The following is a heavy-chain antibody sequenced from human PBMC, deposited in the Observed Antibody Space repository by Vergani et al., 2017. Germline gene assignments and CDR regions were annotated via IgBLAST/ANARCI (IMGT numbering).Heavy chain of an antibody. D-gene: IGHD1-26*01. CDR3: TTAVGGSYKYYAFDI. Sequence: EVQLVESGGGLVKPGGSLRLSCAASGFTFSNAWMSWVRQAPGKGLEWVGRIKSKTDGGTTDYAAPVKGRFTISRDDSKNTLYLQMNSLKTEDTAVYYCTTAVGGSYKYYAFDIWGQGTMVTVSS. V-gene: IGHV3-15*01. CDR1: GFTFSNAW. CDR2: IKSKTDGGTT. J-gene: IGHJ3*02.